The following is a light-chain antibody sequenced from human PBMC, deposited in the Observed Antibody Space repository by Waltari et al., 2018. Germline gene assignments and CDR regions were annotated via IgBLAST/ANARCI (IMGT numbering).Light chain of an antibody. V-gene: IGLV1-47*01. CDR3: AAWDDSLSVSYV. CDR2: RDD. J-gene: IGLJ1*01. Sequence: QSVLTQPPSVSGTPGQTATISCFGTNSNIGRNSVFWYQQLPGTAPKLLIYRDDQRPSGVPDRFSGSKSGTSASLAIRGLRSEDEADYYCAAWDDSLSVSYVFGSGTKVTV. CDR1: NSNIGRNS.